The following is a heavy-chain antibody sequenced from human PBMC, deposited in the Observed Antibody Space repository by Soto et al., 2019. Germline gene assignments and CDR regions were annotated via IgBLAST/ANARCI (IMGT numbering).Heavy chain of an antibody. J-gene: IGHJ4*02. CDR3: TRGRTVRNYADDSSDYFYVFDY. Sequence: SETLSLTCTVSDDSLRTFYWGWMRQSPGNELEWIGYVYYTGSTNYNRSLKSRVTISVDRSKNQFTLKLTSANAADTAVYYCTRGRTVRNYADDSSDYFYVFDYWGQGTQVTVSS. CDR2: VYYTGST. CDR1: DDSLRTFY. V-gene: IGHV4-59*01. D-gene: IGHD3-22*01.